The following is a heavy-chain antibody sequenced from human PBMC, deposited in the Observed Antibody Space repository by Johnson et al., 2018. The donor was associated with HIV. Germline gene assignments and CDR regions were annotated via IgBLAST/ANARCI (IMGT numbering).Heavy chain of an antibody. D-gene: IGHD3-22*01. CDR3: ARDRSDMIPTQGPEDAFDI. J-gene: IGHJ3*02. Sequence: QVQLVESGGGVVQPGRSLRLSCAASGFTFSSYGMHWVRQAPGKGLEWVAVIWYDGGNKYYADSVKGRFTVSRDNSKNTLYVQMNSLRAEDTAVYYCARDRSDMIPTQGPEDAFDIWGQGTMVTVSS. V-gene: IGHV3-33*08. CDR2: IWYDGGNK. CDR1: GFTFSSYG.